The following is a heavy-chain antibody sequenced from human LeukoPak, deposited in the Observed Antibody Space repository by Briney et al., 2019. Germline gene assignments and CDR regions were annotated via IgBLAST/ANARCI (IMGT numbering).Heavy chain of an antibody. Sequence: SVKVSCKASGYTFTSYGISWVRQAPGQGLEWMGGIIPIFGTANYAQKFQGRVTITADESTSTAYMELSSLRSEDTAVYYCARVGVEQNWFDPWGQGTLVTVSS. CDR1: GYTFTSYG. CDR2: IIPIFGTA. V-gene: IGHV1-69*13. J-gene: IGHJ5*02. CDR3: ARVGVEQNWFDP. D-gene: IGHD1-26*01.